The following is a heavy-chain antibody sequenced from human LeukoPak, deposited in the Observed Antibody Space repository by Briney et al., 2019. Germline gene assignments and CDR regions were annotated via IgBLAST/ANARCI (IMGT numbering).Heavy chain of an antibody. CDR1: GYTFTGYY. V-gene: IGHV1-2*02. J-gene: IGHJ4*02. D-gene: IGHD3-22*01. CDR3: ARAPDSSGYYYELDY. CDR2: INPNSGGT. Sequence: ASVKVSCKASGYTFTGYYMHWVRQAPGQGLEWMGWINPNSGGTNYAQKFQGRVTMTRDTSISTAYMELSRLRSDDTAVYYCARAPDSSGYYYELDYWGQGTLVTVSS.